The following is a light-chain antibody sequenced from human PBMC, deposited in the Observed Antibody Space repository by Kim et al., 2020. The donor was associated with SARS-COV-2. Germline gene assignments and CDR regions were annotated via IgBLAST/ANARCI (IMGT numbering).Light chain of an antibody. V-gene: IGLV1-44*01. CDR2: SNN. J-gene: IGLJ2*01. CDR1: SSNIGSNT. Sequence: GQRVTISCSGSSSNIGSNTVTWYQQLPGTAPKLLIYSNNQRPSGVPDRFSGSKSGTSASLTISGLQSEDEADYYCSTWDDSLNGPVFGGGTQLTVL. CDR3: STWDDSLNGPV.